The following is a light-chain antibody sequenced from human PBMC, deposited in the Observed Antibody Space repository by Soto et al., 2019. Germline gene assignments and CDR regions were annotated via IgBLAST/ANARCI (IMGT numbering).Light chain of an antibody. CDR1: DIGSKS. CDR2: DDT. J-gene: IGLJ1*01. V-gene: IGLV3-21*02. CDR3: QVWDNTSEHV. Sequence: SYVLTQPPSVSVAPGQTARITCGGNDIGSKSVNWYQQRPGQAPVLVVYDDTDRPSGIPERFSGSNSGNTATLTISTVEAGDEADYYCQVWDNTSEHVFGSGTKVTVL.